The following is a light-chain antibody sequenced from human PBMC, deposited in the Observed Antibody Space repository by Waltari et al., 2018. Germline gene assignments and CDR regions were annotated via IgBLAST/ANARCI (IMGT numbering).Light chain of an antibody. CDR1: QSVSSY. V-gene: IGKV3-11*01. J-gene: IGKJ4*01. CDR3: QQRSNWPLT. Sequence: SCMASQSVSSYVAWYQQKPGQAPRLLIYDASNRATGIPARFSGSGSGTDFTLTISSLGPEDFAVYYCQQRSNWPLTFGGGTKVEIK. CDR2: DAS.